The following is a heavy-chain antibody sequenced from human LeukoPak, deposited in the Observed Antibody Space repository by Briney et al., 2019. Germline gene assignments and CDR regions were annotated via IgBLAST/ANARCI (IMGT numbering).Heavy chain of an antibody. Sequence: GASVKASCKASGYTFTGYYMHWVRQAPGQGLEWMGRINPNSGGTNYAQKFQGRVTMTRDTSISTAYMELSRLRSDDTAVYYCARRPAYCGGDCPLNYWGQGTLVTVSS. D-gene: IGHD2-21*02. CDR2: INPNSGGT. V-gene: IGHV1-2*06. CDR3: ARRPAYCGGDCPLNY. J-gene: IGHJ4*02. CDR1: GYTFTGYY.